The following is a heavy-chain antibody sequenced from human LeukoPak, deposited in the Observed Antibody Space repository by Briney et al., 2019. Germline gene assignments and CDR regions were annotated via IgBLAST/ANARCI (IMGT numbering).Heavy chain of an antibody. Sequence: GVSLRLSCAASGFTFSDYEMNWVRQAPGKGLEWVSYISTSGTTIYYADSVKGRFTISRDDAKNSLYLQMNSLRAEDTGVYYCTSGPVRYYYYYMDVWGKGTTVTISS. J-gene: IGHJ6*03. CDR1: GFTFSDYE. CDR3: TSGPVRYYYYYMDV. V-gene: IGHV3-48*03. CDR2: ISTSGTTI. D-gene: IGHD3-10*01.